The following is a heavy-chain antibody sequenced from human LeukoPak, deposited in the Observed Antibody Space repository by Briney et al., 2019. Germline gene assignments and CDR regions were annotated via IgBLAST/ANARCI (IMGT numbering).Heavy chain of an antibody. Sequence: SETLSLTCTVSGGSISSSSYYWGWIRQPPGKGLEWIGSIYYSGSTYYNPSLKSRVTISVDTSKNQFSLKLSSVTAADTAVYYCAKGGSHGSGSYYRFDYWGQGTLVTVSS. CDR1: GGSISSSSYY. D-gene: IGHD3-10*01. CDR2: IYYSGST. V-gene: IGHV4-39*01. CDR3: AKGGSHGSGSYYRFDY. J-gene: IGHJ4*02.